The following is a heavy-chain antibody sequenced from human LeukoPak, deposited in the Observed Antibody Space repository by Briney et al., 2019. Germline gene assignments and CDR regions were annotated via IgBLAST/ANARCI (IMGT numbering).Heavy chain of an antibody. Sequence: VKPPETLSLTCTVSGGSISSSNYYWGWIRQPPGKGLEWIGSFYYSGSTYYNPSLKSRVTISIDTSKNQFSLKLSSVTGADTAVYYCARREFEYSSSPGGAVDYWGQGTLVTVSS. CDR1: GGSISSSNYY. D-gene: IGHD6-6*01. V-gene: IGHV4-39*01. CDR2: FYYSGST. CDR3: ARREFEYSSSPGGAVDY. J-gene: IGHJ4*02.